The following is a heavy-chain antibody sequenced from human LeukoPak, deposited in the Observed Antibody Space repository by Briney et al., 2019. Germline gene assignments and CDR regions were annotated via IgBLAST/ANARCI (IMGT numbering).Heavy chain of an antibody. J-gene: IGHJ4*02. CDR1: GGSISSYY. CDR3: ATGRLLYFDY. Sequence: TTSETLSLTCTVSGGSISSYYWSWIRQPPGKGLEWIGYIYYSGSTNYNPSLKSRVTISVDTSKNQFSLKLSSVTAADTAVYYCATGRLLYFDYWGQGTLVTVSS. CDR2: IYYSGST. D-gene: IGHD1-14*01. V-gene: IGHV4-59*01.